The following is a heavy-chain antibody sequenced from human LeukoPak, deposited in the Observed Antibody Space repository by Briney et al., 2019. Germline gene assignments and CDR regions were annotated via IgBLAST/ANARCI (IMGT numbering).Heavy chain of an antibody. D-gene: IGHD4-17*01. Sequence: GGSPRLSCAASGFTFDDYAMHWVRQAPGKGLEWVSGISWNSGSIGYADSVKGRFTISRDNAKNSLYLQMNSLRAEDTALYYCAKDRSHDYGDHFDYWGQGTLVTVSS. V-gene: IGHV3-9*01. CDR2: ISWNSGSI. CDR1: GFTFDDYA. CDR3: AKDRSHDYGDHFDY. J-gene: IGHJ4*02.